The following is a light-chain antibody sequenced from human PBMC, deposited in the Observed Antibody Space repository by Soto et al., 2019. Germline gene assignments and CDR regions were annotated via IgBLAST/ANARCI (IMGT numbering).Light chain of an antibody. CDR3: QKYDSDPRT. Sequence: DIQMTQSPSTLSASVGDRVTITCRASQSISSWLAWYQQKPGKAPKLLIYKASSLESGVPSRFSGSGSGADFTLTISSLQPEDAATYYCQKYDSDPRTFGQGTKVDIK. J-gene: IGKJ1*01. CDR1: QSISSW. CDR2: KAS. V-gene: IGKV1-5*03.